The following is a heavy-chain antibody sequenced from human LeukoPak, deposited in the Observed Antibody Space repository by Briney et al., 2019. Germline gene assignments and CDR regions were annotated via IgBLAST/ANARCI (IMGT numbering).Heavy chain of an antibody. D-gene: IGHD4-17*01. Sequence: TGGSLRLSCAASGFTFSNAWMSWVRQAPGKGLEWVGRIKSKTDGGTTDYAAPVKGRFTISRDDSKHTLYLQMNSLKTEDTAVYYCTAQVKYGDYVDYWGQGTLVTVSS. CDR2: IKSKTDGGTT. CDR3: TAQVKYGDYVDY. J-gene: IGHJ4*02. V-gene: IGHV3-15*01. CDR1: GFTFSNAW.